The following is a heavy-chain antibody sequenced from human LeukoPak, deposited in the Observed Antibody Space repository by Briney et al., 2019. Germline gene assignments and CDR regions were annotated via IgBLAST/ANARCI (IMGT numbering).Heavy chain of an antibody. CDR2: MNPNSGNT. V-gene: IGHV1-8*01. D-gene: IGHD5-12*01. CDR3: ARDEEMATLFFLS. J-gene: IGHJ4*02. CDR1: GYTFTSYD. Sequence: ASVKVSCKASGYTFTSYDINWVRQATGQGLEWMGWMNPNSGNTGYAQKFQGRVTMTRNTSTSTAYMELSSLRSEDTAVYYCARDEEMATLFFLSWGQGTLVTVSS.